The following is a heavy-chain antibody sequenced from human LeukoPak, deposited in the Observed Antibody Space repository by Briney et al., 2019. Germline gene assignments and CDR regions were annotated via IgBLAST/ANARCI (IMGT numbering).Heavy chain of an antibody. Sequence: GGSLRLSCAASGFTFSSYSMNWVRQAPGKGLEWVSYISSSSTIYYADSVKGRFTISRDNAKNSLYLQMNSLRAEDTAVYYCARDLWGGYSYVVYYYMDVWGKGTTVTVSS. CDR3: ARDLWGGYSYVVYYYMDV. D-gene: IGHD5-18*01. CDR2: ISSSSTI. V-gene: IGHV3-48*01. CDR1: GFTFSSYS. J-gene: IGHJ6*03.